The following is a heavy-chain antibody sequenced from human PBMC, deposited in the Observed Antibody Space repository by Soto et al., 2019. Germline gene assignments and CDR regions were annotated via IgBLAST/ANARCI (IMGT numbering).Heavy chain of an antibody. CDR1: GFIFSTYA. CDR2: ISNSGGST. D-gene: IGHD4-17*01. J-gene: IGHJ3*02. V-gene: IGHV3-23*04. Sequence: EVQLVESGGGLVQPGGSLRLSCAASGFIFSTYAMNWVRQAPGKGLEWVSAISNSGGSTFYAESVRGRFIISRDNSINTLYLQMSSLRTEDTAVYYCAHPRGYGVFDAVDIWGQGTMVSVSS. CDR3: AHPRGYGVFDAVDI.